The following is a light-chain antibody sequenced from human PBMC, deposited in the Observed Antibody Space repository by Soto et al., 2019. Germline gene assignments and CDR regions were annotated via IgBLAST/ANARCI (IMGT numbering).Light chain of an antibody. J-gene: IGLJ1*01. CDR1: SSDVGGYNY. Sequence: QSVLTQPASVSGSPGQSITISCTGTSSDVGGYNYVSWYQQHPGKAPKLMIYDVSNRPSGVSNRLSGSKSGNTASLTISGLQAEDEADYYCSSYTSSSAPRDVFGTGTKLTVL. V-gene: IGLV2-14*01. CDR3: SSYTSSSAPRDV. CDR2: DVS.